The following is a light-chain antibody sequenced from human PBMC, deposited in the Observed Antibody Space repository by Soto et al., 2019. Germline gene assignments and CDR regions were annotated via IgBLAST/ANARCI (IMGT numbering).Light chain of an antibody. J-gene: IGKJ1*01. CDR1: QSVSSN. V-gene: IGKV3-15*01. Sequence: EIVMTQSPATLSVSPGERATLSCRASQSVSSNLAWYQQKPGQALRLLIYGASTRATGIPARFGGSGSGTEFTLTISSLQSEDFAAYYCQQYNNWLPTFGQGTKVDIK. CDR3: QQYNNWLPT. CDR2: GAS.